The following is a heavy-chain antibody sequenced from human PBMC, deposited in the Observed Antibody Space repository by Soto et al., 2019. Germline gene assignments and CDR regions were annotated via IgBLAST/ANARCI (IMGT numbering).Heavy chain of an antibody. CDR3: ARDGGYYYYGMDV. V-gene: IGHV4-59*01. Sequence: SETLSLTCTVSGGSISSYYWSWIRQPPGKGLEWIGYIYYSGSTNYNPSLNSRVTISVDTSKNQFSLKLSSVTAADTAVYYCARDGGYYYYGMDVWGQGTTVT. D-gene: IGHD3-16*01. J-gene: IGHJ6*02. CDR1: GGSISSYY. CDR2: IYYSGST.